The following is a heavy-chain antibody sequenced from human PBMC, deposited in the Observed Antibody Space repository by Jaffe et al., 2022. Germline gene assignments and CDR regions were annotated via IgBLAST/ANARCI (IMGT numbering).Heavy chain of an antibody. D-gene: IGHD4-17*01. CDR3: ATPPAVFDYGDYVGDTDDY. Sequence: EVQLVESGGGLVQPGGSLRLSCAASGFTFSSYWMHWVRQAPGKGLVWVSRINSDGSSTSYADSVKGRFTISRDNAKNTLYLQMNSLRAEDTAVYYCATPPAVFDYGDYVGDTDDYWGQGTLVTVSS. CDR2: INSDGSST. V-gene: IGHV3-74*01. CDR1: GFTFSSYW. J-gene: IGHJ4*02.